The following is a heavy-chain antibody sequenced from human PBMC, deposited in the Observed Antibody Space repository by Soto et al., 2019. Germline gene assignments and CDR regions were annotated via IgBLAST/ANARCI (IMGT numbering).Heavy chain of an antibody. CDR1: GFTFSSYN. D-gene: IGHD6-13*01. CDR2: ISSGSSVI. CDR3: ARDFSSSWPFDY. J-gene: IGHJ4*02. V-gene: IGHV3-48*02. Sequence: PGGSLRLSCAASGFTFSSYNMNWVRQAPGKGLEWVSYISSGSSVIYYADSVKGRFTISGDNAKNSLYLQMNSLRDEDTAVYYCARDFSSSWPFDYWGQGTLVTVSS.